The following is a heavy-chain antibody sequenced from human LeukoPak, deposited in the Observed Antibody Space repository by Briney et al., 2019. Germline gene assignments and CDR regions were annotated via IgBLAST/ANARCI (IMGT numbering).Heavy chain of an antibody. V-gene: IGHV1-46*01. CDR3: ARDIGVTEGAFDI. CDR2: INPSSGST. D-gene: IGHD3-3*01. Sequence: ASVKVSCKASGYTFTSYYMHWVRQAPGQGLEWMGIINPSSGSTSYAQRFQGRVTMTRDTSIRTAYMNLSRLRSDDTAVYYCARDIGVTEGAFDIWGQGTMVTVSS. J-gene: IGHJ3*02. CDR1: GYTFTSYY.